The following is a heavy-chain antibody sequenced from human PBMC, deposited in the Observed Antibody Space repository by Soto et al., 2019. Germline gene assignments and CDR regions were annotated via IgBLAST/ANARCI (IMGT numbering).Heavy chain of an antibody. CDR1: GYTFTSYD. CDR3: AREWSAAGHFYDMDV. J-gene: IGHJ6*03. D-gene: IGHD6-13*01. Sequence: ASVKVSCKTSGYTFTSYDINWVRQAPGQGLEWVGWMNTNSDDTRSAQKFRGRLTLTRDKSMRAVYMKLSNLRPDDSAVYYCAREWSAAGHFYDMDVWGQGTTVTVSS. CDR2: MNTNSDDT. V-gene: IGHV1-8*01.